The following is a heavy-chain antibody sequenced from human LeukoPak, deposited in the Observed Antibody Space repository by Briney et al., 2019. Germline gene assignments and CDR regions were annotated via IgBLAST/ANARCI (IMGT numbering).Heavy chain of an antibody. J-gene: IGHJ5*02. V-gene: IGHV3-23*01. D-gene: IGHD3-9*01. CDR3: AKDPLYYDILTGYYLNWFDP. Sequence: GGTLRLSCAASGFTFSSYGMSWVRQAPGKGLEWVSAISGSGGSTYYADSVKGRFTISRDNSKNTLYLQMNSLRAEDTAVYYCAKDPLYYDILTGYYLNWFDPWGQGTLVTVSS. CDR2: ISGSGGST. CDR1: GFTFSSYG.